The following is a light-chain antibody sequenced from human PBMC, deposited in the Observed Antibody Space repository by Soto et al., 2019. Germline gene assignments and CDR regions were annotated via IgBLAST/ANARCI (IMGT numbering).Light chain of an antibody. Sequence: DIQMTQSPSTLSASVGDRVTITCRASQSISSWLAWYQQKPGKAPKLLIYKASSLESGVPSRFSGSGSGTECTLTISSLQPDEFATYYCQQYNSYSLTFGGGTKVEIK. CDR2: KAS. J-gene: IGKJ4*01. CDR1: QSISSW. V-gene: IGKV1-5*03. CDR3: QQYNSYSLT.